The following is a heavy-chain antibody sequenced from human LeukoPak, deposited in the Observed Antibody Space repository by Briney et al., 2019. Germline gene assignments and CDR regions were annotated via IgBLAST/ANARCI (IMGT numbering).Heavy chain of an antibody. J-gene: IGHJ4*02. Sequence: GRSLRLSCAASGFTFDDYAMHWVRQAPGKGLEWVSGISWNSGSIGYADSVKGRFAISRDNAKNSPYLQMNSLRAEDTALYYCAKDKSGSGYYGPFDYWGQGTLVTVSS. CDR1: GFTFDDYA. CDR3: AKDKSGSGYYGPFDY. CDR2: ISWNSGSI. D-gene: IGHD3-22*01. V-gene: IGHV3-9*01.